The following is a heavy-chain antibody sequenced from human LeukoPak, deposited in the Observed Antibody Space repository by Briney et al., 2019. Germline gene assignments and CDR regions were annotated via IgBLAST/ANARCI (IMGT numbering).Heavy chain of an antibody. Sequence: SETLSLTCTVSGGSISSYYWSWIRQPPGKGLEWIGYIYYSGTTNYNPSLKSRVTISVDTSKNQFSLKLSSVTAADTAVYYCARRRAYYFDYWGRGTLVTVSS. V-gene: IGHV4-59*12. CDR2: IYYSGTT. J-gene: IGHJ4*02. CDR3: ARRRAYYFDY. CDR1: GGSISSYY.